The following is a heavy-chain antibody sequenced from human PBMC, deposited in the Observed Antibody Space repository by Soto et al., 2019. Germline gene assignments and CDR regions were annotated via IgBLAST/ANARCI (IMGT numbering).Heavy chain of an antibody. CDR1: ECTFINPC. CDR3: TTVSLLDY. Sequence: PGLPLRHPYTASECTFINPCISCIRQAPGKGLEWVGRIKSKTDGGTTDYAAPVKGRFTISRDDSKNTLYLQMNSLKTEDTAVYYCTTVSLLDYWGQGTLVTVSS. D-gene: IGHD2-15*01. V-gene: IGHV3-15*01. J-gene: IGHJ4*02. CDR2: IKSKTDGGTT.